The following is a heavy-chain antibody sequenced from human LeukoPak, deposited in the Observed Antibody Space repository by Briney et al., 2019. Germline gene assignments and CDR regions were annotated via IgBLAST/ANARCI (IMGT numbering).Heavy chain of an antibody. J-gene: IGHJ3*02. D-gene: IGHD3-22*01. CDR3: ARDYYYGSSGYDPWDAFDI. CDR1: GYTFTSYG. CDR2: ISAYNGNT. Sequence: ASVKVSCKASGYTFTSYGISWVRQAPRQGLEWMGWISAYNGNTNYAQKLQGRVTMTTDTSTSTAYMELRSLRSDDTAVYYCARDYYYGSSGYDPWDAFDIWGQGTMVTVSS. V-gene: IGHV1-18*01.